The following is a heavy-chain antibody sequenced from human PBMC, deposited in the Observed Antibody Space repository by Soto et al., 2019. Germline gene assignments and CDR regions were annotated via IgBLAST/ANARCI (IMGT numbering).Heavy chain of an antibody. CDR3: ARSDCSSTSCYFLNAFDI. Sequence: ASVKVSCKASGYTFTSYYMHWVRQAPGQGLEWMGIINPSGGSTSYAQKFQGRVTMTRDTSTSTVYTELSSLRSEDTAVYYCARSDCSSTSCYFLNAFDIWGQGTMVTVSS. CDR2: INPSGGST. CDR1: GYTFTSYY. V-gene: IGHV1-46*03. J-gene: IGHJ3*02. D-gene: IGHD2-2*01.